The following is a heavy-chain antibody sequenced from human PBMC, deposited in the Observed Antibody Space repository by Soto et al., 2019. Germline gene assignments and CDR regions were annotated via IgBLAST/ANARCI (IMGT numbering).Heavy chain of an antibody. CDR3: ASDPGYSSGWYGDRQESSYYGLEA. D-gene: IGHD6-19*01. V-gene: IGHV1-69*06. J-gene: IGHJ6*04. CDR2: IIPIFGTA. CDR1: VCTFSSDA. Sequence: VSGNSPVCTFSSDAIICVLHAPGQGLDWIGGIIPIFGTANYAQKFQGRVTITADKSTSTAYMELSSLRSEDTAVYYCASDPGYSSGWYGDRQESSYYGLEAWGKWTTVSVSS.